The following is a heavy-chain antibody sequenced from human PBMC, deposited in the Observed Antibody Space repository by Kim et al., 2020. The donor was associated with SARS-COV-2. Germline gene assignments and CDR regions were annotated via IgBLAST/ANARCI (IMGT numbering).Heavy chain of an antibody. CDR3: ARISMRTRSGGSLTRWTQSVY. CDR1: GGSFSGYY. V-gene: IGHV4-34*01. Sequence: SETLSLTCAVYGGSFSGYYWSWIRQPPGKGLEWIWEINHSGSTNYNPSLKSRVTISVDTSKNQFSLKLSSVTAADTAVYYCARISMRTRSGGSLTRWTQSVYWGQGTLVTVSS. D-gene: IGHD2-15*01. CDR2: INHSGST. J-gene: IGHJ4*02.